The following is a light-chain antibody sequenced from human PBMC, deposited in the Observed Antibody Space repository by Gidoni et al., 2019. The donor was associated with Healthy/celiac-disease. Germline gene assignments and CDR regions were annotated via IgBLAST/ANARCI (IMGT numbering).Light chain of an antibody. J-gene: IGKJ2*01. CDR3: RQALQTGMYT. Sequence: DIVMTQSPLSLPVTPGEPASISCRYSQSPQLLIYLGANRASGVPDRCSGSGSGTDFTLKISRVEDEDVGVYYCRQALQTGMYTFGQGTKLEIK. CDR1: Q. V-gene: IGKV2-28*01. CDR2: LGA.